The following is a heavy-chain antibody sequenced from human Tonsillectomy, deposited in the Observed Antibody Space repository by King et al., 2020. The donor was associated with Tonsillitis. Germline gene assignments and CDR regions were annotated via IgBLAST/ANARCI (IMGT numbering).Heavy chain of an antibody. J-gene: IGHJ4*02. Sequence: VQLVESGGGLVQPGGSLRLSCAASGFTFSSYGMNWVRQAPGKGLEWVSTITNSGGSKYYADSVKCRLTISRDASKNTLYLQMNRLRAEDTAVYYCAREGVQQRLVQMRYFDYWGQGTLVTVPS. CDR1: GFTFSSYG. V-gene: IGHV3-23*04. CDR2: ITNSGGSK. D-gene: IGHD6-13*01. CDR3: AREGVQQRLVQMRYFDY.